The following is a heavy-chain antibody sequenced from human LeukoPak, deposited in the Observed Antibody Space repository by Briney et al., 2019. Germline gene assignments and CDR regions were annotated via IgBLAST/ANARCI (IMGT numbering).Heavy chain of an antibody. CDR3: ARVSTEVDTAMAVFDY. J-gene: IGHJ4*02. CDR1: GGTFSSYA. V-gene: IGHV1-69*05. D-gene: IGHD5-18*01. CDR2: IIPIFGTV. Sequence: SVKVSCKASGGTFSSYAISWVRQAPGQGLEWMGRIIPIFGTVNYAQKFQGRVTMITDESTSTAYMELSSLRSEDTAVYYCARVSTEVDTAMAVFDYWGQGTLVTVSS.